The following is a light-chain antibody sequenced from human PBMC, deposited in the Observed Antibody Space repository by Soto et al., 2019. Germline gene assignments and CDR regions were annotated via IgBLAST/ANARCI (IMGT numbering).Light chain of an antibody. J-gene: IGLJ3*02. CDR2: EDN. Sequence: NFMLTQPHSVSESPVKTVTISCTRSSGSIASNYVQWYQQRPGSAPTTVIYEDNQRPSGVPDRFSGSIDSSSHSASLTISGLKTEDEADYYCQSYDSSNWVFGGGTQLPVL. CDR1: SGSIASNY. V-gene: IGLV6-57*04. CDR3: QSYDSSNWV.